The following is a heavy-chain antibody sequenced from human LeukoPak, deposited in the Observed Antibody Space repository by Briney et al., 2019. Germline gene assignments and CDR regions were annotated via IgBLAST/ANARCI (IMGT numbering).Heavy chain of an antibody. D-gene: IGHD3-22*01. CDR3: ARADYYDSSGYYYGYYFDY. CDR2: IYSGGST. V-gene: IGHV3-66*01. Sequence: GGSLRLSCAASEFSVGSNYMTWVRQAPGKGLEWVSLIYSGGSTYYADSVKGRFTISRDNSKNTLYLQMNSLRAEDTAVYYCARADYYDSSGYYYGYYFDYWGQGTLVTVSS. CDR1: EFSVGSNY. J-gene: IGHJ4*02.